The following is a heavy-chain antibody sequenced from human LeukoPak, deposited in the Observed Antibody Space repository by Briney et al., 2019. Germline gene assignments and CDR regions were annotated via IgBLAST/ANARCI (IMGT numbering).Heavy chain of an antibody. Sequence: GGSLRLSCAASGFTSTCYWMTWVRQAPGKGLHWVANINHDGTDKNYADSVKGRFTISRDNAKRSVFLQMNSLRAEDTGLYYCAREDWGPRFDPRGQGTLVTVSS. CDR3: AREDWGPRFDP. D-gene: IGHD7-27*01. CDR1: GFTSTCYW. CDR2: INHDGTDK. J-gene: IGHJ5*02. V-gene: IGHV3-7*05.